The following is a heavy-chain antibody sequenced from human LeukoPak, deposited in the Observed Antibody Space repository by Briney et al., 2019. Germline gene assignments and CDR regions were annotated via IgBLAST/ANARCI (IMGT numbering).Heavy chain of an antibody. CDR3: ARSSSSWIFDY. Sequence: PSETLSLTCTVSGGSISSNYWSWIRQPPGKGLEWIGEIYHSGSTNYNPSLKSRVTISVDKSKNQFSLKLTSVTAADTAVYYCARSSSSWIFDYWGQGTQVTVSS. D-gene: IGHD6-13*01. CDR2: IYHSGST. J-gene: IGHJ4*02. V-gene: IGHV4-59*12. CDR1: GGSISSNY.